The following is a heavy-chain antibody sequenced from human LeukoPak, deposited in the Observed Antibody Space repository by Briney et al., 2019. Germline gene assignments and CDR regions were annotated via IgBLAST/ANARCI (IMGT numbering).Heavy chain of an antibody. CDR3: ARQLRYSFDAFDI. CDR2: FYPGDFDT. CDR1: GYSFANYW. J-gene: IGHJ3*02. D-gene: IGHD3-9*01. Sequence: GESLKISCKGSGYSFANYWIGWVRQMPGKGLEWMGIFYPGDFDTRYSPSFQGQVTISADPSISTAYLQWSSLKAPDTAMYYCARQLRYSFDAFDIWGQGTMVTVSS. V-gene: IGHV5-51*01.